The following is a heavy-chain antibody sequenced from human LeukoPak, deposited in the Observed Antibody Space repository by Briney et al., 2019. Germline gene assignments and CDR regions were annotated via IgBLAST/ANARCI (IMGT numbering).Heavy chain of an antibody. CDR2: IYWNDDK. D-gene: IGHD3-22*01. CDR1: GFSLSTSGVG. J-gene: IGHJ4*02. Sequence: SGPTLVKPTQTLTLTCTFSGFSLSTSGVGVGWIRQPPGKALEWLALIYWNDDKRYSPSLKSRLTITKDTSKNQVDLTMTNMDPVDTATYYCARQRRKGLYYYDSSGYHPMDYWGQGTLVTVSS. V-gene: IGHV2-5*01. CDR3: ARQRRKGLYYYDSSGYHPMDY.